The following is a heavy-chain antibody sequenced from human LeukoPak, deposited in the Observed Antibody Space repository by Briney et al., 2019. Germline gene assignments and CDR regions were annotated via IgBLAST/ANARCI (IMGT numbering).Heavy chain of an antibody. CDR2: IIPIFGTA. V-gene: IGHV1-69*01. CDR1: GGTFSSYA. Sequence: RASVKVSCKASGGTFSSYAISWVGQAPGQGLEWMGGIIPIFGTANYAQKFQGRVTITADESTSTAYMELSSLRSEDTAVYYCARVFRSCTNGVCYKPFGYWGQGTLVTVSS. CDR3: ARVFRSCTNGVCYKPFGY. J-gene: IGHJ4*02. D-gene: IGHD2-8*01.